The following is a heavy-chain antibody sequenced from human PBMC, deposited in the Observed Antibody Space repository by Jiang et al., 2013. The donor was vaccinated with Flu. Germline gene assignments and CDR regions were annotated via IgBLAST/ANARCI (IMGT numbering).Heavy chain of an antibody. V-gene: IGHV3-23*01. CDR2: VSGTGPST. CDR3: AKVQSMLLPVGFVVPIGGYDY. Sequence: SSVSGTGPSTYYTDSVRGRFTVSRDNSKNTLYLQMNSLRPEDSAVYYCAKVQSMLLPVGFVVPIGGYDYWGQGTVVTVSS. J-gene: IGHJ4*01. D-gene: IGHD2/OR15-2a*01.